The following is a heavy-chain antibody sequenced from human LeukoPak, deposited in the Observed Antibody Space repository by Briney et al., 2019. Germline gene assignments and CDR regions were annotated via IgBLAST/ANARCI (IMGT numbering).Heavy chain of an antibody. CDR2: INPNSGGT. J-gene: IGHJ5*02. D-gene: IGHD3-3*01. V-gene: IGHV1-2*02. Sequence: ASVKVSCKASGYTFTGYYMHWVRQAPGQGLEWMGWINPNSGGTNYAQKFQGRVTMTRDTSISTAYMELSRLRSDDTAVYYCARVTPRSYYDLWSGDRSANNWFDPWGQGTLVTVSS. CDR1: GYTFTGYY. CDR3: ARVTPRSYYDLWSGDRSANNWFDP.